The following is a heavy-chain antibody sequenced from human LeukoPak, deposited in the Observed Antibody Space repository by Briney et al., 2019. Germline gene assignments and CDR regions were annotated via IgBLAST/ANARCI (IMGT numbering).Heavy chain of an antibody. CDR3: ARGGGSGWYVDY. CDR1: GYTFTSYY. Sequence: ASVKVSCKASGYTFTSYYMHWVRQAPGQGLEWMGWINPNSGDTHYAQKFQGRVTMTRDTSISTAYMELSRLRSDDTAVYYCARGGGSGWYVDYWGQGTLVTVSS. D-gene: IGHD6-19*01. J-gene: IGHJ4*02. CDR2: INPNSGDT. V-gene: IGHV1-2*02.